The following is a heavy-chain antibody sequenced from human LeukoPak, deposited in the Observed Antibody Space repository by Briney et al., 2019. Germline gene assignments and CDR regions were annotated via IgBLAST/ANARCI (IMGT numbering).Heavy chain of an antibody. J-gene: IGHJ4*02. CDR3: ARVGTPYSSSWWYFDY. Sequence: ASVKVSCKASGGTFSSYAISWVRQAPGQGHEWMGGIIPIFGTANYAQKFQGRVTITADESTSTAYMELSSLRSEDTAVYYCARVGTPYSSSWWYFDYWGQGTLVTVSS. D-gene: IGHD6-13*01. V-gene: IGHV1-69*13. CDR1: GGTFSSYA. CDR2: IIPIFGTA.